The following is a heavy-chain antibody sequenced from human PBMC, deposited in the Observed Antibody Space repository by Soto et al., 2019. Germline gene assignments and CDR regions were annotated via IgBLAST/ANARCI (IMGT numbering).Heavy chain of an antibody. Sequence: QLVESGGGLVKPGGSLRLSCATSGFPFSSYNMNWVRQAPGKVLQWVSSISSTSRYIYYADSVKGRFTISRDNANNSLYVQMDSLRAEDTAVYYCAIDSLLSFGEVLKVHYIDVWGKGNTVAVSS. CDR3: AIDSLLSFGEVLKVHYIDV. V-gene: IGHV3-21*06. CDR1: GFPFSSYN. CDR2: ISSTSRYI. D-gene: IGHD3-10*01. J-gene: IGHJ6*03.